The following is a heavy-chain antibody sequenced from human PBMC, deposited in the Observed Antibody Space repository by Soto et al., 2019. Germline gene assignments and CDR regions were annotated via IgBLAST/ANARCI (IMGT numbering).Heavy chain of an antibody. CDR3: AKGRYYDSSGSNRTTQGHYYYYGMDV. D-gene: IGHD3-22*01. CDR2: ISYDGSNK. CDR1: GFTFSSYG. J-gene: IGHJ6*02. V-gene: IGHV3-30*18. Sequence: PGGSLRLSCAASGFTFSSYGMHWVRQAPGKGLEWVAVISYDGSNKYYADSVKGRFTISRDNSKNTLYLQMNSLRAEDTAVYYCAKGRYYDSSGSNRTTQGHYYYYGMDVWGQGTTVTVSS.